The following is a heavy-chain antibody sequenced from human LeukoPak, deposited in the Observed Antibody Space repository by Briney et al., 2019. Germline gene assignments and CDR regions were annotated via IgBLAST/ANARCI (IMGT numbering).Heavy chain of an antibody. D-gene: IGHD3-22*01. V-gene: IGHV3-30*04. CDR1: GFTFSSYA. J-gene: IGHJ4*02. Sequence: PGGSLRLSCAASGFTFSSYAMHWVRQAPGKGLEWVAVISYDGSNKYYADSVKGRFTISRDNSKNTLYLQMNSLRAEDTAVYYCARDISYYDSSGTFDYWGQGTLVTVSS. CDR2: ISYDGSNK. CDR3: ARDISYYDSSGTFDY.